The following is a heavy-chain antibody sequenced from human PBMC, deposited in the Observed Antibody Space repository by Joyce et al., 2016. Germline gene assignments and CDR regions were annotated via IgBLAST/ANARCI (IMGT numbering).Heavy chain of an antibody. CDR3: ARHAFWRLDL. Sequence: DVQLVDSGGDLVQPGESLRLSCAASGFTFTDYWMTWIRQAPGKGLEWVAHIRPDGGKKYYVDSIKGRFTISRDNAKNSLFLQMNNLGAGDTAVYYCARHAFWRLDLWGQGTLVTVSA. CDR1: GFTFTDYW. D-gene: IGHD3-3*01. J-gene: IGHJ5*02. V-gene: IGHV3-7*01. CDR2: IRPDGGKK.